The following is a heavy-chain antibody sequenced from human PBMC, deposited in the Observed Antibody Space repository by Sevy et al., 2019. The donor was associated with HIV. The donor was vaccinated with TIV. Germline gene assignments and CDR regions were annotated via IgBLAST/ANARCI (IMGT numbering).Heavy chain of an antibody. CDR2: VSYDGSSK. CDR3: ARGGSGDYYYYGVDV. CDR1: GFTFRNFG. V-gene: IGHV3-30*03. D-gene: IGHD3-10*01. Sequence: GGSLRLSCVGSGFTFRNFGVHWLRQAPGMGLEWLSVVSYDGSSKYYVDSVKGRFIVSRDNSKNTLYLQMNSLRTEDTAVYYCARGGSGDYYYYGVDVWGQGTTVTVSS. J-gene: IGHJ6*02.